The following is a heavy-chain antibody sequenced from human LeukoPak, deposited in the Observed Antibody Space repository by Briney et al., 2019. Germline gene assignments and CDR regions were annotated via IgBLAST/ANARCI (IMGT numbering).Heavy chain of an antibody. J-gene: IGHJ4*02. V-gene: IGHV4-59*01. CDR1: GGSISSYY. Sequence: PSQTLSLTRTVSGGSISSYYWSWIRQPPGPGLGGIGYIYYSGSTSYNTSLRSRVTISVDTSKNQFSLNLSSVTAADTAVYYCARAGYGSVSYYNGADYWGQGTLVTVSS. D-gene: IGHD3-10*01. CDR2: IYYSGST. CDR3: ARAGYGSVSYYNGADY.